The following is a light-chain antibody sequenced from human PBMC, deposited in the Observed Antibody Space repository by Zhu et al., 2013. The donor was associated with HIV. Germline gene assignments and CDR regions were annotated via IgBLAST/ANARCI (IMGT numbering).Light chain of an antibody. V-gene: IGKV3D-7*01. CDR2: GAS. J-gene: IGKJ1*01. CDR1: QTVGRNY. Sequence: EIVLTQSPGTLSLSPGERATLSCRASQTVGRNYLAWYQQKPGQAPRLLVYGASTRATGLPARFSGSGSGTDFTLIISSLQPEDCATYYCLQDYNYPPTFGQGTKVEVK. CDR3: LQDYNYPPT.